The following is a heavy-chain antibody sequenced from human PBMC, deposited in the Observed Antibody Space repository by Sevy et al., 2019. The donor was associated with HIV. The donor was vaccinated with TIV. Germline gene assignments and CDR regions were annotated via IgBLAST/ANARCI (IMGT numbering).Heavy chain of an antibody. CDR1: GFTFNTYT. CDR2: ISSLSNYI. Sequence: GESLKISCVASGFTFNTYTMNWVRQAPGKGLEWVSSISSLSNYIYYADSVKGRFTVSRDNAKNSVFLQMNSLRAEDTAVYYCARPYGSGTWEAFDTWGQGTMVTVSS. CDR3: ARPYGSGTWEAFDT. D-gene: IGHD3-10*01. J-gene: IGHJ3*02. V-gene: IGHV3-21*01.